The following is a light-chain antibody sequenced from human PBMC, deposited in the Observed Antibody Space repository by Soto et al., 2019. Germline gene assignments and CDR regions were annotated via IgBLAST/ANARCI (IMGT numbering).Light chain of an antibody. CDR3: QQYNSYSRT. J-gene: IGKJ2*01. CDR2: KAS. Sequence: DIQMTQSPSTLSASVGDRVTITCRASQSISSWLAWYQQKPGKAPKLLIYKASSLESGVTSRFSGSGSGTEFTLTISSLQPDDFAPYYCQQYNSYSRTFGQGTKLEIK. V-gene: IGKV1-5*03. CDR1: QSISSW.